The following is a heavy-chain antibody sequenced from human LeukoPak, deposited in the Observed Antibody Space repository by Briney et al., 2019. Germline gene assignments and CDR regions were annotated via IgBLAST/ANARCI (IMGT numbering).Heavy chain of an antibody. CDR2: IYYSGST. CDR3: ARVDMITFGGVAPNDAFDI. V-gene: IGHV4-39*07. Sequence: GSLRLSCAASGFTFSSYEMNWVRQAPGKGLEWIGSIYYSGSTYYNPSLKSRVTISVDTSKNQFSLKLSSVTAADTAVYYCARVDMITFGGVAPNDAFDIWGQGTMVTVSS. D-gene: IGHD3-16*01. CDR1: GFTFSSYE. J-gene: IGHJ3*02.